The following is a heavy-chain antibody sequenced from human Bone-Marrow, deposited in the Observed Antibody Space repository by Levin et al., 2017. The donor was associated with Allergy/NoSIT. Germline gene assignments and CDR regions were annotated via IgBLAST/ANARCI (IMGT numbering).Heavy chain of an antibody. D-gene: IGHD2-2*01. Sequence: GGSLRLSCAASGFTFTNAWMTWVRQAPGKGLEWVGHIKSKTDGGTTEYAEPVKGRFTISRDDSKNTLYLQMHSLKIEDPGVYDCTTDIDLRIVAVAVAFDYWGQGTLVTVSS. V-gene: IGHV3-15*01. CDR1: GFTFTNAW. J-gene: IGHJ4*02. CDR2: IKSKTDGGTT. CDR3: TTDIDLRIVAVAVAFDY.